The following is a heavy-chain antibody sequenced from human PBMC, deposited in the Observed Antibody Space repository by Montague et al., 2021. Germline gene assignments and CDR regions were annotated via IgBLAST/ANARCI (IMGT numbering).Heavy chain of an antibody. CDR2: IYYSGNS. Sequence: SETLSLTCTVSGASITSNIYYWGWIRQSPGKGLEWIGGIYYSGNSFYQPSLKSRTTMAVDTSKNQFSLKLSSVTAADTAIYYCARVFSSWYVGWFDPWGQGTLVTVSS. D-gene: IGHD6-13*01. V-gene: IGHV4-39*07. CDR3: ARVFSSWYVGWFDP. J-gene: IGHJ5*02. CDR1: GASITSNIYY.